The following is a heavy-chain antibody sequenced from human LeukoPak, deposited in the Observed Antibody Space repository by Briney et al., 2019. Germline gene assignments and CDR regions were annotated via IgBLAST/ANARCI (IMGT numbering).Heavy chain of an antibody. CDR1: GGSFSSYY. Sequence: SETLSLTCAVYGGSFSSYYWGWIRQPPGKGLEWIGSMYYSGSTNYNPSLKSRVTISADTSKNQFFLKVSSVTAAETAVYYCARHASDSSGFYNYYGMDVWGQGTTVTVSS. V-gene: IGHV4-39*01. D-gene: IGHD3-22*01. CDR3: ARHASDSSGFYNYYGMDV. CDR2: MYYSGST. J-gene: IGHJ6*02.